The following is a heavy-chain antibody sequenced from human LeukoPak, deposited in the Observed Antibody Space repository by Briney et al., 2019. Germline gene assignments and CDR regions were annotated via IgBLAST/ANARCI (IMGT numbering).Heavy chain of an antibody. CDR1: GYTFTVYY. V-gene: IGHV1-2*02. CDR2: INPNSGGT. Sequence: ASVKVSCKASGYTFTVYYMHWVRQAPGQGLEWMGWINPNSGGTNYAQKFQGRVTMTRDTSISTAYMELSSLRSEDTAVYYCARGRSKFDYYYYYMDVWGKGTTVTVSS. J-gene: IGHJ6*03. CDR3: ARGRSKFDYYYYYMDV. D-gene: IGHD6-6*01.